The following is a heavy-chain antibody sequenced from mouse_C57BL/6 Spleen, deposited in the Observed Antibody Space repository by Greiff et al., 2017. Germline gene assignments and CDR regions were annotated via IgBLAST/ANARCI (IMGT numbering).Heavy chain of an antibody. J-gene: IGHJ3*01. V-gene: IGHV1-15*01. D-gene: IGHD3-2*02. CDR3: TRQLRLPAWFAY. CDR2: IDPETGGT. CDR1: GYTFTDYE. Sequence: QVQLQQSGAELVRPGASVTLSCKASGYTFTDYEMHWVKQTPVHGLEWIGAIDPETGGTAYHQKFKGTAILTADKSSSTAYMELRSLTSEDSAVYYCTRQLRLPAWFAYGGQGTLVTVSA.